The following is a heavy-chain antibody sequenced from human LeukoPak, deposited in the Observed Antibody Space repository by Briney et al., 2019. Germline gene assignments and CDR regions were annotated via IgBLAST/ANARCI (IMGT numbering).Heavy chain of an antibody. D-gene: IGHD1-26*01. Sequence: GASVKVSCKASGYTFTSYGISWVRQAPGQGLEWMGWISAYNGNTNYAQKLQGRVTMTTDTSTSTAYMELRSLRSDDTAVYYCARLTPRRYSGSYHSDYWGQGTLVTVSS. CDR1: GYTFTSYG. V-gene: IGHV1-18*01. J-gene: IGHJ4*02. CDR3: ARLTPRRYSGSYHSDY. CDR2: ISAYNGNT.